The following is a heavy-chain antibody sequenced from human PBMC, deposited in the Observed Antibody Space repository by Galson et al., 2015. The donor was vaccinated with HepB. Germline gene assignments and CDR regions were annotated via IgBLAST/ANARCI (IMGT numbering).Heavy chain of an antibody. V-gene: IGHV3-9*01. J-gene: IGHJ6*02. D-gene: IGHD2-15*01. CDR1: GFTLDDYA. CDR2: INWNSDSL. CDR3: AKASARGSYYYYYGVDV. Sequence: SLRLSCAASGFTLDDYAMHWVRQAPGKGLEWVSYINWNSDSLDYADSVRGRFTISRDNAKNSLYLEMHNLRPEDTALYYCAKASARGSYYYYYGVDVLGQGTTVTVSS.